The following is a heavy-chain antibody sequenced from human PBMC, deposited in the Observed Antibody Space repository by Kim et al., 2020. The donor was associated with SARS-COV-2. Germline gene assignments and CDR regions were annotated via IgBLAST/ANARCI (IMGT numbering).Heavy chain of an antibody. Sequence: GGSLRLYCAASGFTFSSYAMSWVRQAPGKGLEWVSAISGSGGSTYYADSVKGRFTISRDNSKNTLYLQMNSLRAEDTAVYYCAKYWYSSSSYFDYWGQGTLVTVSS. CDR3: AKYWYSSSSYFDY. J-gene: IGHJ4*02. CDR2: ISGSGGST. V-gene: IGHV3-23*01. D-gene: IGHD6-6*01. CDR1: GFTFSSYA.